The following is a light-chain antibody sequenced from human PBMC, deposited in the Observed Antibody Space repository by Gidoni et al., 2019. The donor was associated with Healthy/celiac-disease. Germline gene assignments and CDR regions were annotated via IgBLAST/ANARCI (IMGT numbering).Light chain of an antibody. CDR1: TVGDKY. CDR2: QDS. J-gene: IGLJ2*01. Sequence: SYELTQPPSVSVSPGQTASITCSGDTVGDKYACWYQQKPCQSPVLVIYQDSKRPSGIPERFSGSNSGNTATLTISGTQAMDEADYYCQAWDSSTVVFGGGTKLTVL. CDR3: QAWDSSTVV. V-gene: IGLV3-1*01.